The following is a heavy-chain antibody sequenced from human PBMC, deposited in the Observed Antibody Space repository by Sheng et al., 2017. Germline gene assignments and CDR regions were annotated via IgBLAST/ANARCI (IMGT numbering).Heavy chain of an antibody. J-gene: IGHJ4*02. V-gene: IGHV1-69*04. CDR1: GGTFSSYA. CDR2: IIPILGIA. CDR3: ASLGYCSSTSCQITDY. D-gene: IGHD2-2*01. Sequence: QVQLVQSGAEVKKPGSSVKVSCKASGGTFSSYAISWVRQAPGQGLEWMGGIIPILGIANYAQKFQGRVTITADKSTSTAYMELSSLRSEDTAVYYCASLGYCSSTSCQITDYWGQGTLVTVSS.